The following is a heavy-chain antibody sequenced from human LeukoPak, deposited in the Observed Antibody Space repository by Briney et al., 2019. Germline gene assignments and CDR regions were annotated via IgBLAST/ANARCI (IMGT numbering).Heavy chain of an antibody. CDR2: IKSDGST. D-gene: IGHD3-22*01. CDR3: ARAPSEIGGYYPEYFRH. V-gene: IGHV3-74*01. CDR1: GFTFTSYW. J-gene: IGHJ1*01. Sequence: PGGSLRLSCAASGFTFTSYWMHWVRQAPGKGLVWVSRIKSDGSTRYADSVKGRFTISRDNAENTVSLQMTSLRAEDTGVYYCARAPSEIGGYYPEYFRHWGQGTLVIVSS.